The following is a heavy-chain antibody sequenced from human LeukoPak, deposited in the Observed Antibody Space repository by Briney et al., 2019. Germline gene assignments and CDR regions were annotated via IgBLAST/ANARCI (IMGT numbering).Heavy chain of an antibody. V-gene: IGHV4-59*01. CDR1: GGSISSFY. D-gene: IGHD6-13*01. CDR2: FHDSGGT. J-gene: IGHJ6*03. CDR3: ARGARLAAAGTTPDYYYYYYMDV. Sequence: SETLSLTCTVSGGSISSFYWSWIRQPPGKGLEWIGHFHDSGGTKYNPSLESRVAISVDTSKNRFSLMVNSVTAADTAVYYCARGARLAAAGTTPDYYYYYYMDVWGKGTTVTVSS.